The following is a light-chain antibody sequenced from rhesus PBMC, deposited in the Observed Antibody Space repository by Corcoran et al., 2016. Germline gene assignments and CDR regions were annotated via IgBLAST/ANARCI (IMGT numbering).Light chain of an antibody. V-gene: IGKV1-21*01. CDR1: QAISIW. CDR2: KAS. Sequence: DIQMTQSPSSLSASVGDRVTITCRASQAISIWLAWYQQKPGKAPKLLIYKASTLQTGVPSRFSGSGSGTEITLTISSLQPEDFATYCCQQHDSAPRTFGHGTKVEIK. J-gene: IGKJ1*01. CDR3: QQHDSAPRT.